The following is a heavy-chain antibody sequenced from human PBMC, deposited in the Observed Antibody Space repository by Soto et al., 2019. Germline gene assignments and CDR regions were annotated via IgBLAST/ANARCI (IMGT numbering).Heavy chain of an antibody. Sequence: SETLSLTCSVWGGSIGSVYNYWAWIRQSPGKGLEWIGSVYYVGSPFYNPSLKSRVTMSIDTTKNQFSLNLTSVTATDTAVYYCATIILPGTRNADFGPRGQG. V-gene: IGHV4-39*01. J-gene: IGHJ5*02. CDR3: ATIILPGTRNADFGP. CDR2: VYYVGSP. CDR1: GGSIGSVYNY. D-gene: IGHD1-7*01.